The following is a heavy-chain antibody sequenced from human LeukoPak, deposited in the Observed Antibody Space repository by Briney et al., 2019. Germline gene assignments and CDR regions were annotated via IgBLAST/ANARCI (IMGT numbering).Heavy chain of an antibody. CDR1: GYSISSGYY. V-gene: IGHV4-38-2*02. CDR3: ARLFYYYFDY. CDR2: IYHSGST. D-gene: IGHD2-21*01. Sequence: ASETLSLTCTVSGYSISSGYYWGWIRQPPGKGLEWIGSIYHSGSTNYNPSLKSRVTISVDTSKNQFSLKLSSVTAADTAVYYCARLFYYYFDYWGQGTLVTVSS. J-gene: IGHJ4*02.